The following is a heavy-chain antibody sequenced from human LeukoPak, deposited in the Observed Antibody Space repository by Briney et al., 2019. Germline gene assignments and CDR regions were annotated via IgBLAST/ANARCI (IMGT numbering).Heavy chain of an antibody. V-gene: IGHV3-23*01. J-gene: IGHJ4*02. CDR2: ISGSGGST. CDR1: GFTFSSYA. CDR3: AKAYRWYDFDY. D-gene: IGHD2-8*02. Sequence: GGSLRLSCVASGFTFSSYAMSWVRQAPGKGLEWVSAISGSGGSTFYADSVQGRFTISRNNSKNTLYLQMNSLRAEDTAVYYCAKAYRWYDFDYWGQGTLVTVSS.